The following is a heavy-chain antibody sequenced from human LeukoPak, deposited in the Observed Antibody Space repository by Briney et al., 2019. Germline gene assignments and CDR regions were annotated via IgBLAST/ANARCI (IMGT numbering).Heavy chain of an antibody. D-gene: IGHD3-22*01. CDR1: GFTFSSYA. Sequence: GGALRLSCAASGFTFSSYAMSWVRQAPGKGLEWVSGISGSGGSTYNADSVKGRFTISRDNSKNTLYLQMNSLRAEDTAVYYCAKCEAYYYDSSGYYEGYFDLWGRGTLVTVSS. CDR2: ISGSGGST. J-gene: IGHJ2*01. CDR3: AKCEAYYYDSSGYYEGYFDL. V-gene: IGHV3-23*01.